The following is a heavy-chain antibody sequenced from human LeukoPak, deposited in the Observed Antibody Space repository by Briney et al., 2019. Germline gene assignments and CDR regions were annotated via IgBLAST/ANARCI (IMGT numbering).Heavy chain of an antibody. V-gene: IGHV4-34*01. CDR3: ARGRCTNGVCYRRIYYMDV. J-gene: IGHJ6*03. CDR2: INHSGST. D-gene: IGHD2-8*01. CDR1: GGSFSGYY. Sequence: SETLSLTCAVYGGSFSGYYWSWIRQPPGKGLEWIGEINHSGSTNYNPSLKSRVTMSVDTSKNQFSLKLSSVTAADTAVYYCARGRCTNGVCYRRIYYMDVWGKGTTVTVSS.